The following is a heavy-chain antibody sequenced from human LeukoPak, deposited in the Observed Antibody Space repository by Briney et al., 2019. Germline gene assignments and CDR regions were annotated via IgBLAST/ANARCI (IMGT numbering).Heavy chain of an antibody. CDR1: GFTFSSYS. Sequence: PGGSLRLSCAASGFTFSSYSMNWVRQAPGKGLEWVSSISSSSSYIYYADSVKGRFTISRDNAKNSLYLQMNSLRAEDTAVYYCASVGDGSGSYYNPRDAFDIWGQGTMVTVSS. V-gene: IGHV3-21*01. CDR2: ISSSSSYI. J-gene: IGHJ3*02. CDR3: ASVGDGSGSYYNPRDAFDI. D-gene: IGHD3-10*01.